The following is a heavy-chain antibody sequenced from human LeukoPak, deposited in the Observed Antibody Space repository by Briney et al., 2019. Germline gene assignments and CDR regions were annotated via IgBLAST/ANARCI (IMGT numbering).Heavy chain of an antibody. J-gene: IGHJ6*02. Sequence: LSETLYLTCAVSGGSISSGGYSWSWIRQPPGKGLEWIGYIYHSGSTYYNPSLKSRVTISVDRSKNQFSLKLSSVTAADTAVYYCARDHSSSSYGMDVWGQGTTVTVSS. CDR2: IYHSGST. V-gene: IGHV4-30-2*01. CDR3: ARDHSSSSYGMDV. D-gene: IGHD6-13*01. CDR1: GGSISSGGYS.